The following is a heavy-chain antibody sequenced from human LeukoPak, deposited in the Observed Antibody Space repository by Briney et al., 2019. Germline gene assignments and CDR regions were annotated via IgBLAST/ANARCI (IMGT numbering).Heavy chain of an antibody. CDR3: ARRDSGYDSLDF. V-gene: IGHV4-39*02. D-gene: IGHD5-12*01. CDR1: GVSISSSNSY. J-gene: IGHJ4*02. CDR2: IYYSGNT. Sequence: PSETLSLTCTVSGVSISSSNSYWGWIRQPPGKGLEWIGSIYYSGNTYYNASLKSQVSMSVDTSNNHFSLRLSSVTAADTAVYYCARRDSGYDSLDFWGQGTLVTVSS.